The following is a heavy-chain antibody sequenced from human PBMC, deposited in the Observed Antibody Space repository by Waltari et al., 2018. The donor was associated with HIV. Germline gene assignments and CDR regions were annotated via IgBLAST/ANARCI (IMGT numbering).Heavy chain of an antibody. Sequence: QVQLQQWGAGLLKPSETLSLTCAVYGGSFSGYYWSWIRQPPGKGLEWIGEINQSGSTNYNPSLKSRVTISVDTSKNQFSLKLSSVTAADTAVYYCARGIAAAGWGQGTLVTVSS. CDR1: GGSFSGYY. D-gene: IGHD6-13*01. J-gene: IGHJ4*02. CDR2: INQSGST. V-gene: IGHV4-34*01. CDR3: ARGIAAAG.